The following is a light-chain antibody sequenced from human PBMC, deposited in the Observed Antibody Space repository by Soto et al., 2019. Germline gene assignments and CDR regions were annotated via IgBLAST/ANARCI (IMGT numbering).Light chain of an antibody. J-gene: IGKJ2*01. CDR3: QRYGNSPPHT. CDR1: QSVRNNY. Sequence: EIVLTQSPGTLSLSPGEGASISCRASQSVRNNYLAWYQQQPDQAPRLLIYAASNSATGLPNRFSGSGSAGDVTPTISRLESEDFAVYYCQRYGNSPPHTFGQGTRLEIK. V-gene: IGKV3-20*01. CDR2: AAS.